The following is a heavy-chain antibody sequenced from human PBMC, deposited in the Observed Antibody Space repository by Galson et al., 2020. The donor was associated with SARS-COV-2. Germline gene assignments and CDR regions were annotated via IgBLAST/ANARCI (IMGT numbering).Heavy chain of an antibody. CDR3: ASVRGDI. J-gene: IGHJ2*01. CDR1: GESFNYDY. Sequence: SETLSLTCAVSGESFNYDYWNWFRQPPGKGLEWIGEINQSGSPDYNASLKRRVTISVDTSKKPVFLNLRSVTAADTAVYYCASVRGDIWGRGTLVIVSS. D-gene: IGHD3-10*02. CDR2: INQSGSP. V-gene: IGHV4-34*01.